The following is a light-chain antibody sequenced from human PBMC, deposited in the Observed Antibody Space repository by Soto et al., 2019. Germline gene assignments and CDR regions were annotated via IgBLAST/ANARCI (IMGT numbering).Light chain of an antibody. CDR2: EAS. J-gene: IGLJ2*01. V-gene: IGLV2-23*01. CDR3: CSYGSSGV. CDR1: SNDVGTYNL. Sequence: QSALTQPASVSGSPGQSITISCTVISNDVGTYNLVSWYQHHPGKAPKLIIYEASKRPSGVPNRFSGSKSGNTAFLPISGLHAEDEADYYCCSYGSSGVFGGGTTVHVL.